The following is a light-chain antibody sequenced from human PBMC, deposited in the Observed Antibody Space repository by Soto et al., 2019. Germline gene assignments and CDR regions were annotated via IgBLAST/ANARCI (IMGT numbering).Light chain of an antibody. J-gene: IGKJ1*01. V-gene: IGKV3-20*01. CDR2: GAS. CDR1: QSVSSTY. CDR3: HQYNNWPWT. Sequence: EIVLTQSPGTLSLSPGERATLSCRASQSVSSTYLIWYQQKPGQAPRLLIYGASSRATGIPDRFSGSGSGTDFTLTISSLEPEDSALYYCHQYNNWPWTFGQGTKVDIK.